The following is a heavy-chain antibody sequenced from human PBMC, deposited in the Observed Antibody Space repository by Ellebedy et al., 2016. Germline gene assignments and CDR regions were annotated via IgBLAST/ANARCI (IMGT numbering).Heavy chain of an antibody. J-gene: IGHJ4*02. Sequence: SETLSLXXTVSGGSISSYYWSWIRQPAGKGLEWIGRIYTSGSTNYNPSLKSRVTMSVDTSKNQFSLKLSSVTAADTAVYYCARDPPSSGWYRGDYFDYWGQGTLVTVSS. CDR3: ARDPPSSGWYRGDYFDY. CDR2: IYTSGST. D-gene: IGHD6-19*01. V-gene: IGHV4-4*07. CDR1: GGSISSYY.